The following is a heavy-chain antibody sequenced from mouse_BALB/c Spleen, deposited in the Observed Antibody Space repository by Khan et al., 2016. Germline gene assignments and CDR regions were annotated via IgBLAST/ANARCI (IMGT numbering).Heavy chain of an antibody. J-gene: IGHJ4*01. CDR2: ITSGSTNI. CDR1: GFTFSGFG. V-gene: IGHV5-17*02. CDR3: ARMGGSYAMDY. Sequence: EVELVESGGDLVQPGGSRKLSCAASGFTFSGFGMHWVRQAPEKGLEWVASITSGSTNIYYADTVKGRFTISRDNPKNTLFLQMTSLRSEDTAMYYCARMGGSYAMDYWGQGTSVTVSS.